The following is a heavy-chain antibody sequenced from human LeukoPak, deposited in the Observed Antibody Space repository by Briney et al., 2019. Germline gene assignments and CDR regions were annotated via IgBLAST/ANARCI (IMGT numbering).Heavy chain of an antibody. D-gene: IGHD4-17*01. CDR1: GFTFSNAW. Sequence: PGGSLRLSCAASGFTFSNAWMSGVRQAPGKGLEWVGRIKSKTDGGTTDYAAPVKGRFTISRDESKNTLYLQMNSLKTEDTAVYYCATFGNGDYFDYWGQGTLVTVPS. CDR2: IKSKTDGGTT. CDR3: ATFGNGDYFDY. V-gene: IGHV3-15*01. J-gene: IGHJ4*02.